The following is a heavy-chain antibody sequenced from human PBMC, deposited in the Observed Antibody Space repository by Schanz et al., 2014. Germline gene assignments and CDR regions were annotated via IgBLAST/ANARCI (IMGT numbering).Heavy chain of an antibody. CDR1: GGSISSGTYY. D-gene: IGHD6-25*01. V-gene: IGHV4-61*02. Sequence: QVQLQESGPGLVKPSQTLSLTCIVSGGSISSGTYYWSWLRQPAGKGLEWIGRIYTSGSTNYNPSLKSRVAISLDTPKNHFSLKLSSVTAADTAVYYCAREPLSGYNWFDPWGQGSLVTVSA. J-gene: IGHJ5*02. CDR2: IYTSGST. CDR3: AREPLSGYNWFDP.